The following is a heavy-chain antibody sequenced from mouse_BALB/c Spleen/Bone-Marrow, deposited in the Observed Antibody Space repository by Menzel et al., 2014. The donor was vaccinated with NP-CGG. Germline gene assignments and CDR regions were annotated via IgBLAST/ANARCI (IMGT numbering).Heavy chain of an antibody. CDR3: AREDYGAWFAY. D-gene: IGHD1-2*01. CDR1: GYTFTKHH. J-gene: IGHJ3*01. CDR2: INPYNDYT. Sequence: EVKLMESGAELVRPGASVEISCKAFGYTFTKHHINWVKQRPGQGLDWIGYINPYNDYTSYNQKFKGKATLTVDKSSSTAYMDLSSLTSEDSAVYYCAREDYGAWFAYWGQGTLVTVSA. V-gene: IGHV1S45*01.